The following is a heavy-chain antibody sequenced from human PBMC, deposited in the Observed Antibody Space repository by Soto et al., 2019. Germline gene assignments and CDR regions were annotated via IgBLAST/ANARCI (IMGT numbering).Heavy chain of an antibody. CDR3: AKEFWSGPFDY. J-gene: IGHJ4*02. CDR2: IYSGGST. CDR1: GFTVSSNY. Sequence: GGSLRLSCAASGFTVSSNYMSWVRQAPGKGLEWVSVIYSGGSTYYADSVKGRFTISRDNSKNTLYLQVNSLRAEDTAVYYCAKEFWSGPFDYWGQGTLVTVSS. D-gene: IGHD3-3*01. V-gene: IGHV3-53*01.